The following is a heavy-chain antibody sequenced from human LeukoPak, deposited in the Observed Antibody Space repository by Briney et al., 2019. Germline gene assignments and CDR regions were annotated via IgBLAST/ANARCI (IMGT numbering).Heavy chain of an antibody. CDR1: GFTFSSYS. V-gene: IGHV3-48*02. CDR3: AKALHGSGLNLFDY. J-gene: IGHJ4*02. Sequence: GGSLRLSCAASGFTFSSYSMNWVRQAPGKGLEWVSYISSSSSTIYYADSVKGRFTISRDNAKNSLYLQMNSLRDEDTAVYYCAKALHGSGLNLFDYWGQGTLVTVSS. CDR2: ISSSSSTI. D-gene: IGHD3-10*01.